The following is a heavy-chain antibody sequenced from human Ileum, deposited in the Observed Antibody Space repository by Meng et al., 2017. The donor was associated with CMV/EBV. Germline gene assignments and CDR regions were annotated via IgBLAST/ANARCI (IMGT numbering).Heavy chain of an antibody. J-gene: IGHJ4*02. CDR2: TYYRSKWYN. CDR1: GDSVSSTHAA. D-gene: IGHD6-19*01. Sequence: TSGDSVSSTHAAWNWIRQSPSRGLEWLGRTYYRSKWYNDYAVSLQGRVTIKPDTSMNHLSLHLSSVTPDDTGVYYCVRGFSSWHDWWGQGTLVTVSS. V-gene: IGHV6-1*01. CDR3: VRGFSSWHDW.